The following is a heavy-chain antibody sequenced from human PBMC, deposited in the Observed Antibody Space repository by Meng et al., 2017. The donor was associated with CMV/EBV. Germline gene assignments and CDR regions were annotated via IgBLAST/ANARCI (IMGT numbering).Heavy chain of an antibody. CDR3: ARDLTNCSSTSCANWFDP. V-gene: IGHV4-4*07. CDR2: IYTSGST. CDR1: GGSISSYY. J-gene: IGHJ5*02. D-gene: IGHD2-2*01. Sequence: QVPLQGSGPGLVKPSETLSLTCTVSGGSISSYYWSWIRQPAGKGLEWIGRIYTSGSTNYNPSLKSRVTMSVDTSKNQFSLKLSSVTAADTAVYYCARDLTNCSSTSCANWFDPWGRGTLVTVSS.